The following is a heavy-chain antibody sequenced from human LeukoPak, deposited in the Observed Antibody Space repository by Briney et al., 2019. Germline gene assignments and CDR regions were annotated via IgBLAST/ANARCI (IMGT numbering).Heavy chain of an antibody. CDR2: IYHSGST. D-gene: IGHD3-10*01. CDR1: GGSISSGGYP. CDR3: ARSHYPYYFDY. J-gene: IGHJ4*02. Sequence: SQTLSLTCAVSGGSISSGGYPWSWIRQPPGTGLEWIGYIYHSGSTYYNPSLKSRVTISVDRSKNQFSLKLSSVTAADTAVYYCARSHYPYYFDYWGQGTLVTVSS. V-gene: IGHV4-30-2*01.